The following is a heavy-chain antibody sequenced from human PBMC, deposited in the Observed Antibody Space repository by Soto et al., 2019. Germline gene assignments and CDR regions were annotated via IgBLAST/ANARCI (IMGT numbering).Heavy chain of an antibody. CDR2: ISYDGSNK. CDR3: AKAGSGWYGRYFDY. Sequence: QVQLVESGGGVVQPGRSLRLSCAASGFTLSSYGMHWVRQAPGKGLEWVAVISYDGSNKYYADSVKGRFTISRDNSKNPLYLQMNSLRAEDTAVYYCAKAGSGWYGRYFDYWGQGTLVTVSS. J-gene: IGHJ4*02. V-gene: IGHV3-30*18. D-gene: IGHD6-19*01. CDR1: GFTLSSYG.